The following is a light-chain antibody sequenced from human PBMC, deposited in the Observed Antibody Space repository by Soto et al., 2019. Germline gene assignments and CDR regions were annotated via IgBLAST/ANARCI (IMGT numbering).Light chain of an antibody. CDR3: QKYNSAPLT. CDR2: AAS. CDR1: QAIGVD. V-gene: IGKV1-27*01. Sequence: DIQVTQSPSSLSASLGDRGTITCRANQAIGVDLAGFQQQPGKVPKLLIYAASALQSGVPSRFSGSGSGTDFPLTISSLQPEDIATYYWQKYNSAPLTFGGGTKVEI. J-gene: IGKJ4*01.